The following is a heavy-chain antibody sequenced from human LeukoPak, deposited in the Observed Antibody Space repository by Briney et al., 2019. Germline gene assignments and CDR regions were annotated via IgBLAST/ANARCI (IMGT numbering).Heavy chain of an antibody. Sequence: SETLSLTCAVSGGSISSGGYSWSWLRQPPGTGLEWIGYIYHSGSTYYNPSLKSRVTISVDRSKNQFSLKLSSVTAADTAVYYCARDKAPDFWSGYYFTPVGFDPWGQGTLVTVSS. CDR1: GGSISSGGYS. CDR3: ARDKAPDFWSGYYFTPVGFDP. CDR2: IYHSGST. D-gene: IGHD3-3*01. J-gene: IGHJ5*02. V-gene: IGHV4-30-2*01.